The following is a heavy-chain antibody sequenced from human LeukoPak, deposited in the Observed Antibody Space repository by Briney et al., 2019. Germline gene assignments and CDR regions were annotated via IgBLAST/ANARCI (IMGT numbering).Heavy chain of an antibody. V-gene: IGHV3-23*01. CDR2: ISGSGGST. Sequence: GGSLRLSCAASGFTFSSYAMSWVRQAPGKGLEWVSAISGSGGSTNYADSVKGRFTISRDNSKNTLYLQMNSLRAEDTAVYYCAKGRRSSWSHALGYWGQGTLVTVSS. CDR1: GFTFSSYA. D-gene: IGHD6-13*01. CDR3: AKGRRSSWSHALGY. J-gene: IGHJ4*02.